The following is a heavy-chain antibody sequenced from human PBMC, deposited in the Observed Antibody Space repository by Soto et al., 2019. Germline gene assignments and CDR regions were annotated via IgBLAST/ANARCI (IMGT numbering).Heavy chain of an antibody. D-gene: IGHD7-27*01. CDR3: ARGWGRIFDY. CDR1: GGSISSGDYY. V-gene: IGHV4-30-4*01. CDR2: IYYSGST. Sequence: SETMSLTCTVSGGSISSGDYYWRWIRQPPGKGLEWIGYIYYSGSTYYNPSLKSRVTISVDTSKNQFSLKLSSVTAADTAVYYCARGWGRIFDYWGQGTLVTVSS. J-gene: IGHJ4*02.